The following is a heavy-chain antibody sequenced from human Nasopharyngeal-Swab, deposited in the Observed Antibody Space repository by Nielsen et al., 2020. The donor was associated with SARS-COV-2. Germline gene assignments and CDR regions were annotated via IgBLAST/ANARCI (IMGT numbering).Heavy chain of an antibody. CDR1: GGPISSDY. CDR2: IYYSGST. V-gene: IGHV4-59*13. J-gene: IGHJ3*02. CDR3: TRVRIAVAGTQAFDI. D-gene: IGHD6-19*01. Sequence: SETLSLTCTVSGGPISSDYWSWIRQPPGKGLEWIGYIYYSGSTKYNPSLKSRVTISVDTSKNQFSLKLSSVTAADTAVYYCTRVRIAVAGTQAFDIWGQGTMVTVSS.